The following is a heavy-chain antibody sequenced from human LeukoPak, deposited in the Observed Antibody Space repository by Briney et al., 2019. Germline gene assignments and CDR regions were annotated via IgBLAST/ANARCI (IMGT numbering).Heavy chain of an antibody. CDR2: IYHAGST. J-gene: IGHJ4*02. Sequence: SETLSLTCAVSGYAIRAGFYWGWLRQPPGKDLEWIGSIYHAGSTYYTPSLKSRVTISVDTSKNHFSLSLNSVTVADTAVYYCVRYRYGGPADYWGPGTQITVSS. CDR1: GYAIRAGFY. V-gene: IGHV4-38-2*01. CDR3: VRYRYGGPADY. D-gene: IGHD3-16*02.